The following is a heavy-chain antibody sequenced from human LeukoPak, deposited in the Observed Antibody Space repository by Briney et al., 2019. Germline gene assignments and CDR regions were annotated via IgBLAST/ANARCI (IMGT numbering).Heavy chain of an antibody. CDR1: GGSISSYY. D-gene: IGHD2-2*01. V-gene: IGHV4-59*08. CDR3: ATTPIVVVPAASNWYFDL. CDR2: IYYSGST. J-gene: IGHJ2*01. Sequence: SETLSLTCTVAGGSISSYYWSWIRQPPGKGLEWIGYIYYSGSTNYNPSLKSRVTISVDTSKNQFSLKLSSVTAADTAVYYCATTPIVVVPAASNWYFDLWGRGTLVTVSS.